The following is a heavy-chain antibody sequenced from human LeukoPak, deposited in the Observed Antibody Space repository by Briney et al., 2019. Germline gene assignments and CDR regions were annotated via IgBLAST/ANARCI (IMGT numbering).Heavy chain of an antibody. CDR3: ARVGYRLQDFDY. D-gene: IGHD5-24*01. Sequence: GGSLRPSCAASGFTVSSNYMSWVRQTPGEGLEWVSVIYSDDSTYYADSVKGRFTISRDNSKNRVYLQMNSLRADDTAVYYCARVGYRLQDFDYWGQGALVTVSS. J-gene: IGHJ4*02. V-gene: IGHV3-66*02. CDR1: GFTVSSNY. CDR2: IYSDDST.